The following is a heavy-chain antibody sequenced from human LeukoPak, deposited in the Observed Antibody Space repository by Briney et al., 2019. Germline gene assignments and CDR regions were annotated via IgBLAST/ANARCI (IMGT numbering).Heavy chain of an antibody. CDR3: ADSNYWYPVDY. CDR2: ITSSGAGT. D-gene: IGHD4-11*01. J-gene: IGHJ4*02. Sequence: GGSLRLSCAASGFTFSSYAMSWVRQAPGKGLDWVSAITSSGAGTYYADSVKGRFTISRDNSKNTLYLQMNSLRAEDTAVYYCADSNYWYPVDYWGQGTLVTVSS. CDR1: GFTFSSYA. V-gene: IGHV3-23*01.